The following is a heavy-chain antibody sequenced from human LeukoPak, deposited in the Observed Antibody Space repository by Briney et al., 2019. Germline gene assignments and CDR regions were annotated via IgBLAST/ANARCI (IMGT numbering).Heavy chain of an antibody. D-gene: IGHD3-10*01. CDR1: GYSISTGYY. CDR3: ARARYYYGSGSWRWPGNWFDP. Sequence: SETLSLTCTVSGYSISTGYYWDWIRQPPGKGLEWIGTFYHSGSTNYNPSLKSRVTISVDTSKNQFSLKLSSVTAADTAVYYCARARYYYGSGSWRWPGNWFDPWGQGALVTVSS. V-gene: IGHV4-38-2*02. CDR2: FYHSGST. J-gene: IGHJ5*02.